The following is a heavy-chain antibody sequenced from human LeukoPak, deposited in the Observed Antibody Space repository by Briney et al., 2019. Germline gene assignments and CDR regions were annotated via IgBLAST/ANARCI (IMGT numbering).Heavy chain of an antibody. V-gene: IGHV3-23*01. D-gene: IGHD3-3*01. Sequence: GGSLRLSCAASGFTFSSYAMSWVRQAPGKGLGWVSAISGSGGSTYYADFVKGRFTISRDNSKNTLYLQMNSLRAEDTAVYYCARDPPPAPTDFGAVIHIGDYWGQGTLVTVSS. CDR1: GFTFSSYA. CDR2: ISGSGGST. CDR3: ARDPPPAPTDFGAVIHIGDY. J-gene: IGHJ4*02.